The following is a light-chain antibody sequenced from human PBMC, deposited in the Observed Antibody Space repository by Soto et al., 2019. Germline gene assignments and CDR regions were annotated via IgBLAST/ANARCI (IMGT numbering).Light chain of an antibody. Sequence: DIQMTQSPSSLSASVGDRVTITCRSSQSISKYLNWYQRKPGKAPNLLIYTASSLQSGVPSRFRGSGSGTAFALTINNLQPEDFATYYCQQGYSIPYTFGRGTKLEIK. CDR1: QSISKY. V-gene: IGKV1-39*01. CDR2: TAS. J-gene: IGKJ2*01. CDR3: QQGYSIPYT.